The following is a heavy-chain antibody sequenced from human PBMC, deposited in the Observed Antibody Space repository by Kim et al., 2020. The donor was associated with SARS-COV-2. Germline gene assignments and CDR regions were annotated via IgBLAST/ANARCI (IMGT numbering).Heavy chain of an antibody. CDR2: IYYSGST. V-gene: IGHV4-59*13. CDR3: ARGGPIVVVPAAMVPFYY. D-gene: IGHD2-2*01. J-gene: IGHJ4*02. CDR1: GGSISSYY. Sequence: SETLSLTCTVSGGSISSYYWSWIRQPPGKGLEWIGYIYYSGSTNYNPSLKSRVTISVDTSKNQCSLKLSSVTAADTAVYYCARGGPIVVVPAAMVPFYYLGQGTLVTVSS.